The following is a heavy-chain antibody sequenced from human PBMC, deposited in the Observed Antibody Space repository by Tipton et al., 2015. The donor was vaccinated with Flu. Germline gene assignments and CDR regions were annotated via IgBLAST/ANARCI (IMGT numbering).Heavy chain of an antibody. J-gene: IGHJ4*02. V-gene: IGHV3-33*08. CDR3: ARGGRNWNYLYHFAF. D-gene: IGHD1-7*01. Sequence: SLRLSCAASGFIFSTSVMHWVRQAPGTGLEWVATIWYDGSNKKYLDSLEGRFTISRDNSNNALHLQMNSLRAEDTAVYYCARGGRNWNYLYHFAFWGQGALVTVSS. CDR2: IWYDGSNK. CDR1: GFIFSTSV.